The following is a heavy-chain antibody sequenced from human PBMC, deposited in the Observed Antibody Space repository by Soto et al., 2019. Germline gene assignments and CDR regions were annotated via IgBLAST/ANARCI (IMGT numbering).Heavy chain of an antibody. CDR2: ISSSSTI. Sequence: GGSLRLSCAASGFTFSSYSMNWVRQAPGKGLEWVSYISSSSTIYYADSVKGRFTISRDNAKNSLYLQMNSLRAEDTAVYYCARGSYYGSGSYYIWVSDYWGQGTLVTVSS. D-gene: IGHD3-10*01. J-gene: IGHJ4*02. CDR1: GFTFSSYS. V-gene: IGHV3-48*01. CDR3: ARGSYYGSGSYYIWVSDY.